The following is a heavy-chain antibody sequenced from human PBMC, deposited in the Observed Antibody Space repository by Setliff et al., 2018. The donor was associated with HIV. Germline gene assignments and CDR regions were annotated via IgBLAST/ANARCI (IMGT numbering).Heavy chain of an antibody. V-gene: IGHV6-1*01. CDR1: GDSVSSNSAA. J-gene: IGHJ4*02. Sequence: PSQTLSLTCAISGDSVSSNSAAWNWIRQSPSRGLEWLGRTYYRSKWYNDYAVSVKSRITINPDTSKNQFSLQLNSVTPEDTAVYCCARGLGGSSWYEGPYSSSCFDYLGQGTLVTVAS. D-gene: IGHD6-13*01. CDR3: ARGLGGSSWYEGPYSSSCFDY. CDR2: TYYRSKWYN.